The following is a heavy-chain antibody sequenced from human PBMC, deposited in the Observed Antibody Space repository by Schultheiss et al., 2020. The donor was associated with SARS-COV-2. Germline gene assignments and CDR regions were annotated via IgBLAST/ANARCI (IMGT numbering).Heavy chain of an antibody. CDR3: AKDLRTDYYYGLDV. Sequence: GESLKISCAASGFTFSSYSMNWVRQAPGKGLEWVSSISSSSSYIYYADSVKGRFTISRDNAKNSLYLQMNSLRAEDTAVYYCAKDLRTDYYYGLDVWGQGTTVTVSS. D-gene: IGHD4-17*01. CDR2: ISSSSSYI. V-gene: IGHV3-21*01. J-gene: IGHJ6*02. CDR1: GFTFSSYS.